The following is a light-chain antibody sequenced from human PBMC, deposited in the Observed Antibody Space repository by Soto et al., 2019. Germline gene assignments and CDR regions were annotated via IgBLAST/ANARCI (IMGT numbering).Light chain of an antibody. CDR3: QQYNKWPRT. J-gene: IGKJ1*01. CDR2: GAS. V-gene: IGKV3D-15*01. Sequence: TQTPCTLSLSPGERATLSCRASQSVNIHLAWYQQKPGQAPRLLIYGASARATGIPAKFSGSGSGTEFTPAISSLQSEDFAVYYCQQYNKWPRTFGQGTKVDI. CDR1: QSVNIH.